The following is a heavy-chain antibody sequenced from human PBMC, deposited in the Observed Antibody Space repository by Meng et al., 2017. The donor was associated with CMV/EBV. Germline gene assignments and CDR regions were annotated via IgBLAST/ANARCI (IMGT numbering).Heavy chain of an antibody. D-gene: IGHD6-19*01. CDR1: GFTFSSYA. CDR2: ISYDGSNK. V-gene: IGHV3-30*04. J-gene: IGHJ4*02. CDR3: ARDRIAVAGTSGSFDY. Sequence: GESLKISCAASGFTFSSYAMHWVRQAPGKGLEWVAAISYDGSNKYYADSVKGRFTISRDNSKNTLYLQMNSLRAEDTAVYYCARDRIAVAGTSGSFDYWGQGTLVTVSS.